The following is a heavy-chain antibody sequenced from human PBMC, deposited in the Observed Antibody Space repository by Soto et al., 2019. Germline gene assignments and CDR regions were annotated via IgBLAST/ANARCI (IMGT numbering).Heavy chain of an antibody. V-gene: IGHV4-31*03. Sequence: QVQLQESGPGLVKPSQTLSLTCTVSGGSISSGGYYWTWIRQHPWKALEWIGYIYYSGRTYYTPSFKRRVILSVDTSKHQFSLKLSSVTAASTEVYYCAREPTGWGQGTLVTVSS. CDR2: IYYSGRT. CDR3: AREPTG. CDR1: GGSISSGGYY. J-gene: IGHJ4*02.